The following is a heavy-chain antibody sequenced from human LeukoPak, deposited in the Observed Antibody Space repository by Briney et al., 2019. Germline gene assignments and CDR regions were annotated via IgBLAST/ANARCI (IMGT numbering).Heavy chain of an antibody. J-gene: IGHJ4*02. Sequence: PGGSLRLSCAASGFTFSSYGMSWVRQAPGKGLEWVSAISGSGGSTYYADSAKGRFTISRDNSKNTLYLQMNSLRAEDTAVYYCARASGSYQEFDYWGQGTLVTVSS. D-gene: IGHD1-26*01. CDR1: GFTFSSYG. CDR3: ARASGSYQEFDY. CDR2: ISGSGGST. V-gene: IGHV3-23*01.